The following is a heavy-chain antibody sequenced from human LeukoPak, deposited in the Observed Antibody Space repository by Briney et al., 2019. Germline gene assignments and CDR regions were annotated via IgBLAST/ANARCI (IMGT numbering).Heavy chain of an antibody. CDR1: GGTFSSYA. CDR3: ARESGMATISRAFDI. CDR2: IIPILGIA. V-gene: IGHV1-69*04. D-gene: IGHD5-24*01. J-gene: IGHJ3*02. Sequence: ASVKVSCKASGGTFSSYAISWVRQAPGQGLEWMERIIPILGIANYAQKFQGRVTITADKSTSTAYMELSSLRSEDTAVYYCARESGMATISRAFDIWGQGTMVTVSS.